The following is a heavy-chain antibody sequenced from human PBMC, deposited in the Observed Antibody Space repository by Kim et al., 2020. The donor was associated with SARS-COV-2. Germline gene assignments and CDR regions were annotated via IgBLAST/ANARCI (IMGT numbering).Heavy chain of an antibody. Sequence: SETLSLTCTVSGGSISSYYWSWIRQPPGKGLEWIGYIYYSGSTNYNPSLKSRVTITVDTSKNQFSLNLSSVTAADPAVYYCSRTSRGWYYFDYSGPGTL. V-gene: IGHV4-59*08. D-gene: IGHD6-19*01. CDR3: SRTSRGWYYFDY. J-gene: IGHJ4*02. CDR2: IYYSGST. CDR1: GGSISSYY.